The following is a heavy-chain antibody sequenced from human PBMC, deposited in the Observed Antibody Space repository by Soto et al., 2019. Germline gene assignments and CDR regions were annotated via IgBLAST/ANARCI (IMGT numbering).Heavy chain of an antibody. D-gene: IGHD3-16*01. CDR3: ARWGNNKKLDY. CDR1: GFTFSSNG. Sequence: GGSLRLSCAASGFTFSSNGMHRVRQAPGKGLEWVAVIWYDGSNKYYADSVEGRFTISRDNSKNILYLQMNSLRAEDTAVYYCARWGNNKKLDYWGQGTLVTVSS. CDR2: IWYDGSNK. V-gene: IGHV3-33*01. J-gene: IGHJ4*02.